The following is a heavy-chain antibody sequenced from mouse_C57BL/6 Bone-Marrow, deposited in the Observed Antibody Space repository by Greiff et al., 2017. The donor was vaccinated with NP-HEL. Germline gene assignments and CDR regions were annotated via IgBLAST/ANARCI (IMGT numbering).Heavy chain of an antibody. CDR3: ATFYGSSYDFDY. CDR1: GYTFTSYG. CDR2: IYPRSGNT. J-gene: IGHJ2*01. Sequence: QVQLKESGAELARPGASVKLSCKASGYTFTSYGISWVKQRTGQGLEWIGEIYPRSGNTYYNEKFKGKATLTADKSSSTAYMELRSLTSEDSAVYFCATFYGSSYDFDYWGQGTTLTVSS. D-gene: IGHD1-1*01. V-gene: IGHV1-81*01.